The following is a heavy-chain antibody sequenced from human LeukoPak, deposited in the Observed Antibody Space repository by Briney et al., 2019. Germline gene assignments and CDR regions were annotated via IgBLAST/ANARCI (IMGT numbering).Heavy chain of an antibody. D-gene: IGHD4-23*01. J-gene: IGHJ4*02. CDR2: INQDATMK. Sequence: GGSLRLSCAASGFTFSTYWMAWFRQAPGKGLEWVANINQDATMKDYADSVKGRFIISRDNAKNSLYLYMNSLGVDDTAVYYCAREPDVNSNDFWGQGTLVTSPQ. CDR1: GFTFSTYW. CDR3: AREPDVNSNDF. V-gene: IGHV3-7*01.